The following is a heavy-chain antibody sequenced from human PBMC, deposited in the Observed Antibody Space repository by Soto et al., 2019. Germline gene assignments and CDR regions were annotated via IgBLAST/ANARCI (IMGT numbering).Heavy chain of an antibody. CDR1: GGSFRGYY. V-gene: IGHV4-34*01. J-gene: IGHJ5*02. CDR2: INHSGRT. Sequence: ASETLSLTCAVYGGSFRGYYWSWIRQPPGKGLEWIGEINHSGRTNYNPSLKSRVTISVETSKNQFSLKLSSVTAADTAVYYCARGLRYFDVVIMIWRVWFDPWGQGTLVTVSS. CDR3: ARGLRYFDVVIMIWRVWFDP. D-gene: IGHD3-9*01.